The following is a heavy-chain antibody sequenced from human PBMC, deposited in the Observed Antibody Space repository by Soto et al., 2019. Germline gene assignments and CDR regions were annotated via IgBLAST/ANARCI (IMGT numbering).Heavy chain of an antibody. CDR3: VKFFVETGGSSGWPWSLDS. J-gene: IGHJ4*02. D-gene: IGHD6-25*01. CDR1: RFTLSKYA. V-gene: IGHV3-23*01. Sequence: EVQLLESGGGLVQPGGSLRVSYATSRFTLSKYAMRWVRQPRGKGLEWVSAISDSGTTTYSADSVRGRFTISRDNSNNMLYLQMNSPSPEDTALYYCVKFFVETGGSSGWPWSLDSWRQGTLVTVSS. CDR2: ISDSGTTT.